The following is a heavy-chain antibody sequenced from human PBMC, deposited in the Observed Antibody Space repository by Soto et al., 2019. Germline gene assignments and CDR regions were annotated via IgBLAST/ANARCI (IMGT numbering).Heavy chain of an antibody. CDR1: GGSVDSGNHY. Sequence: QVLVQESGPGLVKPSQTLTLSCTVSGGSVDSGNHYWNWIRQPPGKGLEWIGYIYYGESTDYNPSLKSRSTISVDTSQSRFSLRLTSVTAADTAVYYCARDMGSAMTTRIFDHWGQGTLVTVSS. D-gene: IGHD4-17*01. CDR3: ARDMGSAMTTRIFDH. J-gene: IGHJ4*02. V-gene: IGHV4-30-4*01. CDR2: IYYGEST.